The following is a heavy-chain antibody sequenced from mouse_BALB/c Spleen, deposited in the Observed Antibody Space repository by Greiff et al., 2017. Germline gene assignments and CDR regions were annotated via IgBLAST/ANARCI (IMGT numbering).Heavy chain of an antibody. V-gene: IGHV5-17*02. Sequence: EVQLVESGGGLVQPGGSRKLSCAASGFTFSSFGMHWVRQAPEKGLEWVAYISSGSSTIYYADTVKGRFTISRDNPKNTLFLQMTSLRSEDTAMYYCARDYPMDYWGQGTSVTVSS. J-gene: IGHJ4*01. CDR2: ISSGSSTI. CDR3: ARDYPMDY. CDR1: GFTFSSFG.